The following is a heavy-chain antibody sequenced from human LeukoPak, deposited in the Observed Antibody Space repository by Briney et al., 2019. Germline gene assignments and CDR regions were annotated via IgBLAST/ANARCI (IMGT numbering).Heavy chain of an antibody. J-gene: IGHJ4*02. D-gene: IGHD4-17*01. CDR1: GGSISGSY. V-gene: IGHV4-59*01. CDR3: ARGIESYGDYGY. CDR2: MYNSGST. Sequence: SETLSLTCTVSGGSISGSYWSWIRQPPGKGLEWITYMYNSGSTNYNPSLKSRVTISIDTSKNQFSLKLSSLTAADTAIYYCARGIESYGDYGYWGQGILVTVSS.